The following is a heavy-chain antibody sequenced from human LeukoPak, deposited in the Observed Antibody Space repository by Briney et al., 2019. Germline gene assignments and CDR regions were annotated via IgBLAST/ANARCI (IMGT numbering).Heavy chain of an antibody. V-gene: IGHV1-69*05. D-gene: IGHD1-7*01. J-gene: IGHJ5*02. Sequence: SVKVSCKASGGTFSSYAISWVRQAPGQGLEWMGGIVPIFGTANYAQKFQGRVTITTDESTSTAYMELSSLRSEDTAVYYCARDNYAGANWFDPWGQGTLVTVSS. CDR2: IVPIFGTA. CDR3: ARDNYAGANWFDP. CDR1: GGTFSSYA.